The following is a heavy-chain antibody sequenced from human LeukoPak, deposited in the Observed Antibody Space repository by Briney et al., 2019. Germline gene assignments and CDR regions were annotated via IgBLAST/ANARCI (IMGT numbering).Heavy chain of an antibody. V-gene: IGHV1-24*01. D-gene: IGHD4-17*01. Sequence: ASVKVSCKISGYTLTEVSMHWVRQAPGKGLEWMGGFDPADGEPIYAQEFQGRVTMSEDTSTDTAYMDLSSLRSEDTAVYYCATEVVGYGDVHYFDSWAREPWSPSPQ. CDR1: GYTLTEVS. J-gene: IGHJ4*02. CDR3: ATEVVGYGDVHYFDS. CDR2: FDPADGEP.